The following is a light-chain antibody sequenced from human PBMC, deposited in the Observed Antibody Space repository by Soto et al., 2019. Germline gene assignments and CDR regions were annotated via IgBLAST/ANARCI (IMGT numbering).Light chain of an antibody. CDR3: QQYSTSLT. CDR1: QSVGST. J-gene: IGKJ4*02. CDR2: GAS. Sequence: EILMTQSPVTLYVSPGERVILSCRASQSVGSTLAWYQQKPGQAPRLLIRGASTRATGVPARFSGSGSGTEFTLTISSLQSEDFPVYHCQQYSTSLTFGGGTTLEIK. V-gene: IGKV3-15*01.